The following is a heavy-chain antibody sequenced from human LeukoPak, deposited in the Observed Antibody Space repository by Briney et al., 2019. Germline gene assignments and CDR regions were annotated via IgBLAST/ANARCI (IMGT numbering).Heavy chain of an antibody. CDR2: IIPIFGTA. V-gene: IGHV1-69*13. J-gene: IGHJ4*02. D-gene: IGHD6-19*01. CDR1: GGTFSSYA. Sequence: ASVKVSCKASGGTFSSYAISWVRQAPGQGLEWMGGIIPIFGTANYAQKFQGRVTITPDESTSTAYMELSSLRSEDTAVYYCARVDPFSSGWYEDYWGQGTLVTVSS. CDR3: ARVDPFSSGWYEDY.